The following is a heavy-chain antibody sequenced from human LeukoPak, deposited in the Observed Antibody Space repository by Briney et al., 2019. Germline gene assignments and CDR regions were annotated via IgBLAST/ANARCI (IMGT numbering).Heavy chain of an antibody. CDR1: RFAFHNYA. D-gene: IGHD4-23*01. Sequence: GGSLSLSCAASRFAFHNYAMTWMRQAPERGLEGVSSISVDGGDIKYTDSAKGRFTIARDNSKGTLYLQMDSLRVEDTAVYYCGKDPNGNFIGAFDFWGQGTMVTVSS. V-gene: IGHV3-23*01. CDR2: ISVDGGDI. J-gene: IGHJ3*01. CDR3: GKDPNGNFIGAFDF.